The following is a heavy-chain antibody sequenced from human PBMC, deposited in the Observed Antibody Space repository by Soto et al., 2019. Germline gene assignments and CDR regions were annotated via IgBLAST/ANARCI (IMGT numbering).Heavy chain of an antibody. CDR2: IYYSGST. J-gene: IGHJ5*02. V-gene: IGHV4-31*03. Sequence: PSETLSLTCTVPGGSISSGGYYWSWIRQHPGKGLGWIGYIYYSGSTYYNPSLKSRVTISVDTSKNQFSLKLSSVTAADTAVYYCARDDYGDYANWFDPWGQGTLVTVSS. CDR3: ARDDYGDYANWFDP. D-gene: IGHD4-17*01. CDR1: GGSISSGGYY.